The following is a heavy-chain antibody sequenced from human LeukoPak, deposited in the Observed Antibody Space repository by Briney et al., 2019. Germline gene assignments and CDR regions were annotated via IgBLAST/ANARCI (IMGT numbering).Heavy chain of an antibody. CDR2: IYHSGST. J-gene: IGHJ4*02. Sequence: SETLSLTCTVSNYSISSGYYWGWIRQPPGMGLEWVGSIYHSGSTYYNPSLKSRVSISIDTSKNQFSLKLSSVTAADTAVYYCARDRAGIAAAGGYWGQGTLVTVSS. V-gene: IGHV4-38-2*02. CDR1: NYSISSGYY. CDR3: ARDRAGIAAAGGY. D-gene: IGHD6-13*01.